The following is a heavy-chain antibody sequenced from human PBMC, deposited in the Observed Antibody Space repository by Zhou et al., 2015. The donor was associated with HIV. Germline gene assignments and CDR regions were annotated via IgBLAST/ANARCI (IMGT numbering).Heavy chain of an antibody. CDR3: ARAPLRYCSGGSCYRGAPFDY. D-gene: IGHD2-15*01. CDR2: IIPIFGTA. V-gene: IGHV1-69*01. Sequence: QVQLVQSGAEVKKPGSSVKVSCKASGGTFSSYAISWVRQAPGQGLEWMGGIIPIFGTANYAQKFQGRVTITADESTSTAYMELSSLRSEDTAVYYCARAPLRYCSGGSCYRGAPFDYWGQGTLVTVSS. CDR1: GGTFSSYA. J-gene: IGHJ4*02.